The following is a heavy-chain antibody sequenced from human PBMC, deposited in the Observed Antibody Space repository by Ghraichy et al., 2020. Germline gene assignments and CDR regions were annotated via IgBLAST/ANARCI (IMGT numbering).Heavy chain of an antibody. Sequence: GGSLRLSCAASGFTFNTAWMSWVRQAPGKGLEWVGRIKSNGDGGTTDYAAPVKGRFTISRDDSKNTLYLQMNSLKTEDTAVYYCIRGEAGDYWGRGTLVTVSS. D-gene: IGHD3-10*01. J-gene: IGHJ4*02. CDR2: IKSNGDGGTT. CDR1: GFTFNTAW. V-gene: IGHV3-15*01. CDR3: IRGEAGDY.